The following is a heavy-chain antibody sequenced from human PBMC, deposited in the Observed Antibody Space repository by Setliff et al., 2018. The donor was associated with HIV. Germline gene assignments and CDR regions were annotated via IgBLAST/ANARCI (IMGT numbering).Heavy chain of an antibody. D-gene: IGHD3-16*01. CDR2: ISGSGSTM. CDR3: ARSFPYTDTPIGS. Sequence: GGSLRLSCAASGFTFSDYYMSWIRQAPEKGLEWVAYISGSGSTMYHADSVKGRFTISRDNAKKSLYLQMNSLRAEDTAVYYCARSFPYTDTPIGSWGQGTLVTVSS. V-gene: IGHV3-11*01. CDR1: GFTFSDYY. J-gene: IGHJ4*02.